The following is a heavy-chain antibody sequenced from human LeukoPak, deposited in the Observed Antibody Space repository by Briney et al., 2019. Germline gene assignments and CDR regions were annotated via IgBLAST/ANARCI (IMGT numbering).Heavy chain of an antibody. V-gene: IGHV1-69*13. CDR3: ARPGKDPLLDILAGYFAEIDDDAFDI. D-gene: IGHD3-9*01. Sequence: SVKVSCKASGGTFSSYAISWVRQAPGQGLEWMGGIIPIFGTANYAQKFQGRVTITADESTSTAYMELSSLRSEDTAVYYCARPGKDPLLDILAGYFAEIDDDAFDIWGQGTMVTVSS. CDR1: GGTFSSYA. CDR2: IIPIFGTA. J-gene: IGHJ3*02.